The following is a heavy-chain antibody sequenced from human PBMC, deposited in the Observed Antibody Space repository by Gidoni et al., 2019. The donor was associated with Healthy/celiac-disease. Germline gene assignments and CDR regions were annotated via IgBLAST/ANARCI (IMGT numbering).Heavy chain of an antibody. D-gene: IGHD3-16*01. J-gene: IGHJ5*02. Sequence: QVPLQQWGAGLLKPSETLSLTCAVYGGSFSGYYWSWIRQPPGKGLEWIGEINHSGSTNYNPSLKSRVPISVDTSKNQFSLKLSSVTAADTAVYYCARSGGRLRRRGWFDPWGQGTLVTVSS. CDR3: ARSGGRLRRRGWFDP. CDR1: GGSFSGYY. CDR2: INHSGST. V-gene: IGHV4-34*01.